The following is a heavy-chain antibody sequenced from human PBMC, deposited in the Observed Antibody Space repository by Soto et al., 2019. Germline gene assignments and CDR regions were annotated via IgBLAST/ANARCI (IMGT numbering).Heavy chain of an antibody. J-gene: IGHJ6*02. V-gene: IGHV4-31*03. Sequence: SETLSLTCTVSGGSISSGGYYWSWIRQHPGKGLEWIGYIYYSGSTYYNPSLKSRVTISVDTSKNQFSLKLSSVTAADTAVYYCARGVPAAMHYYYGMDVWGQGTTVTVSS. CDR2: IYYSGST. D-gene: IGHD2-2*01. CDR1: GGSISSGGYY. CDR3: ARGVPAAMHYYYGMDV.